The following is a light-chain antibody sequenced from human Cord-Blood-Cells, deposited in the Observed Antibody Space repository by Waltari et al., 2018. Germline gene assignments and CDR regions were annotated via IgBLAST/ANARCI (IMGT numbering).Light chain of an antibody. J-gene: IGLJ2*01. CDR2: EVS. CDR1: SSDVGGYNY. Sequence: QSALTQPASVSGSPGQSITISCTGTSSDVGGYNYVSSYQQHPGKAPKLMIYEVSNRPSGVSNRFSGSKSGNTASLTISGLQAEDEADYYCSSYTSSSTLEVVFGGGTKLTVL. CDR3: SSYTSSSTLEVV. V-gene: IGLV2-14*01.